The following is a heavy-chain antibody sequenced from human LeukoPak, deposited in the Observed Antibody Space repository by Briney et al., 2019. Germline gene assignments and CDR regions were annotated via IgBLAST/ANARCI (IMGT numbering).Heavy chain of an antibody. V-gene: IGHV4-4*07. CDR2: IYTSGST. CDR3: AGDNYLEFDP. D-gene: IGHD3-3*01. CDR1: GGSISSYY. J-gene: IGHJ5*02. Sequence: SEALSLTCTVSGGSISSYYWSWIRQPAGKGLEWIGRIYTSGSTNYNPSLKSRVTISVDKSKNQFSLKLSSVTAADTAVYYCAGDNYLEFDPWGQGTLVTVSS.